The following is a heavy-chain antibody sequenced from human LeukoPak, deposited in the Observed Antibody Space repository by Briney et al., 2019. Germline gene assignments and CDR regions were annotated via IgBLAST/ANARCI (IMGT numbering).Heavy chain of an antibody. Sequence: PSETLSLTCTVSGGSISSYYWSWIRQPPGKGLECIGYIYYSGSTNYNPSLKSRVTISADTSKNQLSLKLSSVTAADTAVYYCARHDRSNGGPTTDAFDIWGQGTMVTVSS. V-gene: IGHV4-59*08. CDR3: ARHDRSNGGPTTDAFDI. D-gene: IGHD4-23*01. J-gene: IGHJ3*02. CDR1: GGSISSYY. CDR2: IYYSGST.